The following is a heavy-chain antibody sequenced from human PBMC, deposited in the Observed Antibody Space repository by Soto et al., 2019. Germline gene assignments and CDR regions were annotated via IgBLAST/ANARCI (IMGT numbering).Heavy chain of an antibody. CDR3: TSSSVGYSYGYDGVFDI. CDR2: IRSKAYGGTT. CDR1: GLTFGDYA. J-gene: IGHJ3*02. V-gene: IGHV3-49*03. D-gene: IGHD5-18*01. Sequence: GGSLRLSCTASGLTFGDYAMSWFRQAPGKGLDWVGFIRSKAYGGTTEYAASVKGRFTISRDDSKSIAYLQMNSLKTEDTAVYYCTSSSVGYSYGYDGVFDIWGPRTIVTVSS.